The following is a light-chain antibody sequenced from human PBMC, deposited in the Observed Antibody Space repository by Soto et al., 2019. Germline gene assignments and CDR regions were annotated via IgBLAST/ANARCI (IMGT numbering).Light chain of an antibody. J-gene: IGKJ1*01. Sequence: DIVMTQSPDSLTVSLGEXAXXXXXXXQSXLYXXXXKXYLAWFQQKPGQPPKLLIYWASNRESGVPDRFSGSGSGTDFTLTISSLQAEXVAVXYCHXYASSPWTFGQGTKVEI. CDR3: HXYASSPWT. V-gene: IGKV4-1*01. CDR2: WAS. CDR1: QSXLYXXXXKXY.